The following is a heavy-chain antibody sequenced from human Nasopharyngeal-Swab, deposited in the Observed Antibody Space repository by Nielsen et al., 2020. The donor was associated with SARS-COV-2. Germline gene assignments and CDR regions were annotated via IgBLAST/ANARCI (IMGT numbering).Heavy chain of an antibody. CDR2: IYYSGST. J-gene: IGHJ6*03. V-gene: IGHV4-4*02. CDR3: AREAPYCSGGSCYHYYMDV. Sequence: SETLSLTCAVSGGSISSSNWWSWIRQPPGKGLEWIGSIYYSGSTYYNPSLKSRVTISVDTSKNRFSLKLSSVTAADTAVYYCAREAPYCSGGSCYHYYMDVWGKGTTVTVSS. D-gene: IGHD2-15*01. CDR1: GGSISSSNW.